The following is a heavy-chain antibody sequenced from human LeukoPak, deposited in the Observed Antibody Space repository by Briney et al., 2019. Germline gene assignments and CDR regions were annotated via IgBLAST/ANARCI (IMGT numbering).Heavy chain of an antibody. CDR3: ARDIGGSGSYFGFDY. V-gene: IGHV3-21*01. J-gene: IGHJ4*02. CDR1: GFTFSSYS. CDR2: ISSSSSYI. D-gene: IGHD3-10*01. Sequence: GGSLRLSCAASGFTFSSYSMNWVRQAPGKGLEWVSSISSSSSYIYYEDSVKGRFTISRDNAKNSLYLQMNSLRAEDTAVYYCARDIGGSGSYFGFDYWGQGTLVTVSS.